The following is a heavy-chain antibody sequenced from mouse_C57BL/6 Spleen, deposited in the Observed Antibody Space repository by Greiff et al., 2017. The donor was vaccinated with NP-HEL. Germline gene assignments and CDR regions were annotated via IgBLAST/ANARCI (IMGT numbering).Heavy chain of an antibody. D-gene: IGHD4-1*01. CDR1: GFTFSSYG. V-gene: IGHV5-6*01. CDR3: ARRGWDWYYVDD. J-gene: IGHJ2*01. CDR2: ISSGGSYT. Sequence: EVQVVESGGDLVKPGGSLKLSCAASGFTFSSYGMSWVRQTPDKRLEWVATISSGGSYTYYPDSVKGRFPISRDNAKNTLYLQMSSLKSEDTAMYYCARRGWDWYYVDDWGQGTTLTVSS.